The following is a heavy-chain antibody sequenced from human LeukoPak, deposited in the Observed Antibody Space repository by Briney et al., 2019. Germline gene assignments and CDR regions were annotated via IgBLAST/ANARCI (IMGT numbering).Heavy chain of an antibody. Sequence: SETLSLTCTVSGGSISSYYWSWIRQPPGKGLEWIGYIYYSGSTNYNPSLKSRVTISVDTSKNQFSLKLSSVTAADTAVYYCARSGMLSQGEFDIWGQGTMVTVSS. CDR3: ARSGMLSQGEFDI. CDR2: IYYSGST. CDR1: GGSISSYY. V-gene: IGHV4-59*01. D-gene: IGHD3-16*02. J-gene: IGHJ3*02.